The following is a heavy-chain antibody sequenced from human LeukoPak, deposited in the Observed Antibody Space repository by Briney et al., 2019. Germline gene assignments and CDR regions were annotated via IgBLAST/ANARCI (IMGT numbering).Heavy chain of an antibody. V-gene: IGHV4-34*01. CDR3: ARTIPGYSSSWSLDY. CDR1: GGSFSGYY. CDR2: INHSGST. D-gene: IGHD6-13*01. J-gene: IGHJ4*02. Sequence: PSETLSFTCAVYGGSFSGYYWSWIRQPPGKGLEWIGEINHSGSTNYNPSLKSRVTISVDTSKNQFSLKLSSVTAADTAVYYCARTIPGYSSSWSLDYWGQGTLVTVSS.